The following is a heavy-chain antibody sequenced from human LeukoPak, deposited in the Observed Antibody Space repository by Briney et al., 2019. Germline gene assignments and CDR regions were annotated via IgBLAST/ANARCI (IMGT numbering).Heavy chain of an antibody. CDR1: GYTFTSYG. D-gene: IGHD3-22*01. Sequence: ASVKVSCKASGYTFTSYGIIWVRQAPGQGLEWMGWISAYNGNTNYAQKLQGRVTMTTDTSTSTAYMELRSLRSDDTAVYYCARDKRSTAVYYYDSSGYQGFDYWGQGTLVTVSS. J-gene: IGHJ4*02. V-gene: IGHV1-18*01. CDR3: ARDKRSTAVYYYDSSGYQGFDY. CDR2: ISAYNGNT.